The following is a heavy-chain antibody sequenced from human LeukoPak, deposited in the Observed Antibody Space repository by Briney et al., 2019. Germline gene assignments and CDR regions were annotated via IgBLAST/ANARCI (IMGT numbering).Heavy chain of an antibody. Sequence: GGSLRLSYAASGFTFSSYAMHWVRQAPGKGLEWVAVISYDGSNKYYADSVKGRFTISRDNSKNTLYLQMNSLRAEDTAVYYCASPPFIAAAVPYYFDYWGQGTLVTVSS. J-gene: IGHJ4*02. V-gene: IGHV3-30-3*01. CDR1: GFTFSSYA. CDR2: ISYDGSNK. D-gene: IGHD6-13*01. CDR3: ASPPFIAAAVPYYFDY.